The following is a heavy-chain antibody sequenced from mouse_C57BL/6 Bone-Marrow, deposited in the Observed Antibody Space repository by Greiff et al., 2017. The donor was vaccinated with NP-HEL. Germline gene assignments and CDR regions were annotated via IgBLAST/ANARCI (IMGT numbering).Heavy chain of an antibody. Sequence: EVKVVESGGGLVKPGGSLKLSCAASGFTFSSYAMSWVRQTPEKRLEWVATISDGGSYTYYPDNVKGRFTISRDNAKNNLYLQMSHLKSEDTAMYYCARDRDRSSPYDYGSSAWFAYWGQGTLVTVSA. V-gene: IGHV5-4*01. J-gene: IGHJ3*01. D-gene: IGHD1-1*01. CDR1: GFTFSSYA. CDR2: ISDGGSYT. CDR3: ARDRDRSSPYDYGSSAWFAY.